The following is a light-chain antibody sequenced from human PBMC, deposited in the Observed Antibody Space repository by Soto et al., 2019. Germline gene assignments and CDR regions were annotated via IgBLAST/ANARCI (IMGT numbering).Light chain of an antibody. J-gene: IGKJ1*01. Sequence: DIQMTQSPSSLSASVGDRVTITCRASQSISRHLNWYQQKPGKAPNLLIYAASSLQSGVPSRFSGSGSGTDFTLTISSLQPEDFATYYCQQSYSDPRTFGQGTKVDIK. CDR1: QSISRH. V-gene: IGKV1-39*01. CDR3: QQSYSDPRT. CDR2: AAS.